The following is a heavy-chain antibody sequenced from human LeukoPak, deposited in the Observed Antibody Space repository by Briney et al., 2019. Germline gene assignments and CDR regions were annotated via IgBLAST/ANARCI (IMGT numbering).Heavy chain of an antibody. CDR3: AREVNYYDSSGFDY. D-gene: IGHD3-22*01. V-gene: IGHV4-59*01. CDR2: IYYSGST. CDR1: GGSISSYY. J-gene: IGHJ4*02. Sequence: SETLSLTCTVSGGSISSYYWSWIRQPPGKGLEWIGYIYYSGSTNYNPSLKSRVTISVDTSKNQFSLKLSSVTAADTAVYYCAREVNYYDSSGFDYRGQGTLVTVSS.